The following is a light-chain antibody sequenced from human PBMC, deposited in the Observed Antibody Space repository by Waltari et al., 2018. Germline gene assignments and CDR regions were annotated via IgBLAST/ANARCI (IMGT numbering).Light chain of an antibody. J-gene: IGLJ3*02. CDR3: VLYLPSGIWV. CDR1: SCSVSTSFS. V-gene: IGLV8-61*01. CDR2: STN. Sequence: QTVVTQEPSFSVSPGGTVTLTCALSSCSVSTSFSPGWYQQTPGQAPRTLIYSTNTRSSGVPDRFSGSILGSKAALTITGAQADDESDYYCVLYLPSGIWVFGGGTKLTVL.